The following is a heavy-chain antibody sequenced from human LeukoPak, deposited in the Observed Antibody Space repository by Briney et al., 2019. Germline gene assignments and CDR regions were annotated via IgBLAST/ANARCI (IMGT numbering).Heavy chain of an antibody. CDR2: FDPEDGET. CDR1: GYTLTELS. J-gene: IGHJ4*02. D-gene: IGHD1-26*01. CDR3: ATPSIVGATAPDY. Sequence: APVKVSCKVSGYTLTELSMHWVRQAPGKGLEWMGGFDPEDGETIYAQKFQGRVTMTEDTSTDTAYMELSSLRSEDTAVYYCATPSIVGATAPDYWGQGTLVTVSS. V-gene: IGHV1-24*01.